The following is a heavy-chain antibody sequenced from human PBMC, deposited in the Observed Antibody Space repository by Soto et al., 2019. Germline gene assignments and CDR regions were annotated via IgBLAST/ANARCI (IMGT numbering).Heavy chain of an antibody. J-gene: IGHJ3*02. Sequence: PGESLKISCKGSGYSFTSYWIGWVRQMPGKGLEWMGIIYPGDSDTRYSPSFQGQVTISADKSISTAYLQWSSLKASDTAMYYCARHSIAVALFDAFDIWGQGTMVTVSS. CDR1: GYSFTSYW. D-gene: IGHD6-19*01. V-gene: IGHV5-51*01. CDR3: ARHSIAVALFDAFDI. CDR2: IYPGDSDT.